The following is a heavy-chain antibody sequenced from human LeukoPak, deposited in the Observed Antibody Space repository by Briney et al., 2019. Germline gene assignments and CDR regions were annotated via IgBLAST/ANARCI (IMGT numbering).Heavy chain of an antibody. J-gene: IGHJ4*02. CDR3: ARAESGDSSGSEADY. V-gene: IGHV4-34*01. Sequence: PSETLSLTCAVYGGSSSGYYWSWIRQPPGKGLEWIGEINHSGSTNYNPSLKSRVTISVDTSKNQFSLKLSSVTAGDTAVYYCARAESGDSSGSEADYWGQGTLVTVSS. CDR2: INHSGST. CDR1: GGSSSGYY. D-gene: IGHD3-22*01.